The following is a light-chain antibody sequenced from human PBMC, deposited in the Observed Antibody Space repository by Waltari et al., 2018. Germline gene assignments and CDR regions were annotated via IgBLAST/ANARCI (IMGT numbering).Light chain of an antibody. CDR1: HCLISSDVHTY. J-gene: IGKJ5*01. Sequence: DIVLTQTPLPLSVSPGQTDSIFCTSSHCLISSDVHTYLHWYLQKPGQPPQLLISEVSNRFSGMSDKFSGSGSGTDFTLKISRVEAEDVGVYYCLQTKEFPCTFGQGTRLEI. CDR2: EVS. CDR3: LQTKEFPCT. V-gene: IGKV2D-29*01.